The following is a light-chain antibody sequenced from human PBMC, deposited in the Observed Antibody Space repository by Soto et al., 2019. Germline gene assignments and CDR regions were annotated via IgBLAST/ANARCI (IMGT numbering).Light chain of an antibody. CDR3: AAWDDTLSGVI. CDR1: NSNIGNNY. CDR2: RNN. Sequence: QSVLTQPPSASGTPGQRVTISCSGSNSNIGNNYVFWYQQVPGTAPKVVTYRNNLRPSGVPDRFSSSRSGTSASLAITGLRSEDEADYYCAAWDDTLSGVIFGGGTKLTVL. J-gene: IGLJ2*01. V-gene: IGLV1-47*01.